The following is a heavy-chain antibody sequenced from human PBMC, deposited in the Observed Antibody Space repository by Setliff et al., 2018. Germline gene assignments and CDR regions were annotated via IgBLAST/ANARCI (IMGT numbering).Heavy chain of an antibody. CDR3: VKLVPQAISSDP. CDR2: IKSKTVGGTT. J-gene: IGHJ5*02. Sequence: GGSLRLSCAASGVTVSDAWMGWVRQTPGKGLDWVGRIKSKTVGGTTDYAAPVKGRFTISRDDSKNTLYLQMNSLKTEDTAVYYCVKLVPQAISSDPWGQGTLVTVSS. V-gene: IGHV3-15*01. CDR1: GVTVSDAW. D-gene: IGHD3-10*01.